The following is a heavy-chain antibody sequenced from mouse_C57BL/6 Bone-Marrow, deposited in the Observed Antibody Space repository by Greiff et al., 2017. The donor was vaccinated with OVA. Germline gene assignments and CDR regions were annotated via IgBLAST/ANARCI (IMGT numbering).Heavy chain of an antibody. CDR1: GYTFTDHT. D-gene: IGHD2-3*01. Sequence: VQLQQSDAELVKPGASVKISCKASGYTFTDHTIHWMKQRPEQGLEWIGYIYPRDGSTKYNEKFKGKATLTADKSSSTAYMQLNSLTSEDSAVYFCERRSYDCYYVDYAMGYWGQGTSVTVSS. CDR3: ERRSYDCYYVDYAMGY. V-gene: IGHV1-78*01. CDR2: IYPRDGST. J-gene: IGHJ4*01.